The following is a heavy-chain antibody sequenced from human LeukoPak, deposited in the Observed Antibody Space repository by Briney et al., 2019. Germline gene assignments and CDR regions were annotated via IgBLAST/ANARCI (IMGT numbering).Heavy chain of an antibody. D-gene: IGHD3-9*01. J-gene: IGHJ4*02. CDR2: ITSGGDYI. V-gene: IGHV3-21*01. Sequence: PGGSLRLSCAASGFTFNTFNMNWVRQAPGKGLEWVSSITSGGDYIYYADSVKGRFTTSSDNAKNALSLQLNSLRVEDTAVYYCARGHYDVLAASYKRTPDYWGQGTLVTVSS. CDR1: GFTFNTFN. CDR3: ARGHYDVLAASYKRTPDY.